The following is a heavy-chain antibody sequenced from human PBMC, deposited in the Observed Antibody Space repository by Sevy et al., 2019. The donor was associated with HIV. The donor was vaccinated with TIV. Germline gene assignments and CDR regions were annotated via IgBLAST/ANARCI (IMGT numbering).Heavy chain of an antibody. D-gene: IGHD6-19*01. J-gene: IGHJ4*02. Sequence: GGSLRLSCAASGFNISSNYLSWVRQAPGKGLEWVSVIYGNNSTYYADFVKGRFTISRDNSKNTLYLQMNSLRVEDTAIYSCARGEQWLSFNYWGQGTLVTVSS. CDR3: ARGEQWLSFNY. CDR2: IYGNNST. V-gene: IGHV3-53*01. CDR1: GFNISSNY.